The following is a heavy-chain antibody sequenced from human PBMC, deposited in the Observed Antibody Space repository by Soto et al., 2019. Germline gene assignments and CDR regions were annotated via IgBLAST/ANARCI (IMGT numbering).Heavy chain of an antibody. CDR1: GGTFSSYA. J-gene: IGHJ3*02. Sequence: SVKVSCKASGGTFSSYAISWLRQAPGQGLEWMGGIIPIFGTANYAQKFQGRVTITADESTSTAYMELSSLRSEDTAVYYCARDYVLDPAVAGPTTAFDIWGQGTMVTVS. CDR2: IIPIFGTA. CDR3: ARDYVLDPAVAGPTTAFDI. D-gene: IGHD6-19*01. V-gene: IGHV1-69*13.